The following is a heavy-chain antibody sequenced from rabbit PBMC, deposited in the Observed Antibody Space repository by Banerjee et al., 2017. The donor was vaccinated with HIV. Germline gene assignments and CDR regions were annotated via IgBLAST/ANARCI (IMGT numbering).Heavy chain of an antibody. CDR3: ARAYVDGSVGVWNL. V-gene: IGHV1S45*01. J-gene: IGHJ4*01. CDR1: GFSFSSNYW. D-gene: IGHD5-1*01. Sequence: QQQLVESGGGLVKPGASLTLTCKASGFSFSSNYWICWVRQAPGKGLEWIGCISTGSSGSTYYASWAKGRFTISKTSTTVTLQMTSLTVADTATYFCARAYVDGSVGVWNLWGQGTLVTVS. CDR2: ISTGSSGST.